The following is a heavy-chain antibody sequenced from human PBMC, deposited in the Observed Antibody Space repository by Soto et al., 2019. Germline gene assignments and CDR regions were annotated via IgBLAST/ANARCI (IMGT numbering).Heavy chain of an antibody. CDR3: ARGYYFGSSIRYYGMDV. CDR1: GGSISSYY. Sequence: SETLSLTCTVSGGSISSYYWSWIRQPPGKGLEWIGYIYYSGSTNYNPSLKSRVTISVDTSKNQFSLKLSSVTAADTTVYYCARGYYFGSSIRYYGMDVWGQGTTVTVSS. V-gene: IGHV4-59*01. CDR2: IYYSGST. J-gene: IGHJ6*02. D-gene: IGHD3-3*01.